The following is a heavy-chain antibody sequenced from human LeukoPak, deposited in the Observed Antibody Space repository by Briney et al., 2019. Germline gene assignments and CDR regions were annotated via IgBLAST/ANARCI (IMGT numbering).Heavy chain of an antibody. V-gene: IGHV3-7*03. Sequence: GGSLRLSCAASGFTFSNYWMSWVRQAPGKGLEWVANIKQDGSEKYYVNSVKGRFTISRDNAKNSLYLQMNSLRAEDTAVYYCARGGIVATIDMGEVDYWGQGTLVTVSS. D-gene: IGHD5-12*01. CDR1: GFTFSNYW. J-gene: IGHJ4*02. CDR2: IKQDGSEK. CDR3: ARGGIVATIDMGEVDY.